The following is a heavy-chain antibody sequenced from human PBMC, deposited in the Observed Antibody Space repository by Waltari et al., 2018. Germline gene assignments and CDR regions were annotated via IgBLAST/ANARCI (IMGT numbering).Heavy chain of an antibody. J-gene: IGHJ3*01. D-gene: IGHD1-26*01. CDR2: ISWNGENV. CDR1: GFPFDDHA. CDR3: ARKIRTYYVVAFDL. V-gene: IGHV3-9*01. Sequence: EEQLVESGGGLVQPGRSLRLSCAASGFPFDDHAMHWVRQAPGKGREWVSSISWNGENVAYADSVKGRYTISRDNAKKSLFLQMNSVRPEDTALYYCARKIRTYYVVAFDLWGQGTMVLVSS.